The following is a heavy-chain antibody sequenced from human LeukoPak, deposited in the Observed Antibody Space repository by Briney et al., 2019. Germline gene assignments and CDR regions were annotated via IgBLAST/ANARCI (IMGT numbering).Heavy chain of an antibody. J-gene: IGHJ4*02. CDR3: VRVKDSSPLY. CDR1: GYTFTCYD. D-gene: IGHD6-13*01. Sequence: ASVKVSCKAFGYTFTCYDINWVRQATGQGLEWMGWLSPNSGNKGYAQNFQGRVTLTRDISISTAYMELGSLRSEDTAVYYCVRVKDSSPLYWGQGTPVTVSS. CDR2: LSPNSGNK. V-gene: IGHV1-8*01.